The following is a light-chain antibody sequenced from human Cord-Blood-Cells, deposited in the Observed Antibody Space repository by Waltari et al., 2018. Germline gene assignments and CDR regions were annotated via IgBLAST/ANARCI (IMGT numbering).Light chain of an antibody. Sequence: DIVLTQSTGTRSLSPGERATPSCRASQCVTSSYLARYQQKPGHAPRLPIYGASSRATGIPDRFSGSGSGTDFTLTISRLEPEDFAVYYCQQYGSSPKAFGGGTKVEIK. V-gene: IGKV3-20*01. CDR2: GAS. CDR1: QCVTSSY. CDR3: QQYGSSPKA. J-gene: IGKJ4*01.